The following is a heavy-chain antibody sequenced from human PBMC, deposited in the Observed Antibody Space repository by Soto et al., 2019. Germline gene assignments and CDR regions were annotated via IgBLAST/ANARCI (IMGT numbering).Heavy chain of an antibody. CDR3: ASGRGNSGGWTLDY. D-gene: IGHD2-21*02. CDR2: INHSGST. Sequence: QVQLQQWGAGLLKPSETLSLTCAVYGGSFSGYYWSWIRQPPGKGLEWIGEINHSGSTNYNPSLKRRVTXXVXTXXNQVPLKLSSVPAADTAVYYCASGRGNSGGWTLDYWGQGTLVTVSS. V-gene: IGHV4-34*01. CDR1: GGSFSGYY. J-gene: IGHJ4*02.